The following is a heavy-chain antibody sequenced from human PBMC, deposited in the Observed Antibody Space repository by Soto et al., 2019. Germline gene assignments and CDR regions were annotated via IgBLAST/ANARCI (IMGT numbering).Heavy chain of an antibody. Sequence: GGFLRLSCAASGFTFISYNMNWVRQAPGKGLEWVSSISSSSTYIYYADSVKGRFTISRDNSKNTLYLQMNSLRAEDTAVYYCARSTGPTDLRPFDYWGQGTLVTVSS. CDR2: ISSSSTYI. V-gene: IGHV3-21*04. CDR3: ARSTGPTDLRPFDY. J-gene: IGHJ4*02. CDR1: GFTFISYN.